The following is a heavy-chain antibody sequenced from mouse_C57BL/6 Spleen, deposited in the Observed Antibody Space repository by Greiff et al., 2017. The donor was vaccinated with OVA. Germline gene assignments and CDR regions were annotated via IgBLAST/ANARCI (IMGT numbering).Heavy chain of an antibody. J-gene: IGHJ4*01. V-gene: IGHV1-82*01. CDR2: IYPGDGDT. CDR1: GYAFSSSW. Sequence: VQLQQSGPELVKPGASVKISCKASGYAFSSSWMNWVKQRPGKGLEWIGRIYPGDGDTNYNGKFKGKATLTADKSSSTAYMQLSSLTSEDSAVYCCATTSLPPMDYWGQGTSVTVSS. D-gene: IGHD6-5*01. CDR3: ATTSLPPMDY.